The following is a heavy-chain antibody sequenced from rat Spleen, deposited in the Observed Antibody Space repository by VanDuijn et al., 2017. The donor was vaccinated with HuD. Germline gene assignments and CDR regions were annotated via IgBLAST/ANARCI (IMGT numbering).Heavy chain of an antibody. CDR1: GFTFSDYA. CDR3: TRERIYYYSGDCFDY. D-gene: IGHD1-1*01. J-gene: IGHJ2*01. V-gene: IGHV5-17*01. Sequence: EVQLMESGGGLVQPGRSLKLSCAASGFTFSDYAMAWVRQTPKKGLEWVATIIYDGSAAYYRDSVKGRFTISRDNAENTLYLQMNSLRSEDTATYYGTRERIYYYSGDCFDYWGQGVMVTVSS. CDR2: IIYDGSAA.